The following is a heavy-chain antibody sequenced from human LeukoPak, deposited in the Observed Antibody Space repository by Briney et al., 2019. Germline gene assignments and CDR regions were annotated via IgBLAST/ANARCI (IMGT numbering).Heavy chain of an antibody. J-gene: IGHJ4*02. V-gene: IGHV4-39*01. D-gene: IGHD7-27*01. CDR2: MHYSGST. CDR1: GGSISSGSYY. CDR3: ARRGTNWGRFDY. Sequence: SETLSLTCTVSGGSISSGSYYWGWIRQPPGKGLEWIGSMHYSGSTYYNPSLKSRVTISVDMSKNQLSLKVSSVTAADTAVYYCARRGTNWGRFDYWGQGTLVTVSS.